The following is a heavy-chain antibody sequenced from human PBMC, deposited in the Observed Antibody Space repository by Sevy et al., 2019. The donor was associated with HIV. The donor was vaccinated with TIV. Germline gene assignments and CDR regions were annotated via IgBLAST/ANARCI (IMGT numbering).Heavy chain of an antibody. CDR2: IYDSGYT. D-gene: IGHD3-10*01. J-gene: IGHJ6*02. V-gene: IGHV4-59*01. Sequence: SETLSLTCTVSGGSISSYFWSWIRQPPGKGLEWIGYIYDSGYTDYNPALKSRVSISIDASQTQFSLKLSSVTAADTAVYFCARDNRPFYYGSGSYRYDYGMDVWGQGTTVTVSS. CDR3: ARDNRPFYYGSGSYRYDYGMDV. CDR1: GGSISSYF.